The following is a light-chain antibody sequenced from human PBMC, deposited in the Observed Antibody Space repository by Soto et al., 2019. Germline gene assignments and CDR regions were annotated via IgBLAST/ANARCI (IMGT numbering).Light chain of an antibody. Sequence: QSVLTQPPSASGSPGQSVTISCTGTRSDVGDNNYVSWYQQHPGKAPKVMIYEVSKRPSGVPDRFSASKSGNTASLTVSGLQAEDEADYYCSSYAGGNSYVFGTGTKVTVL. CDR3: SSYAGGNSYV. CDR2: EVS. CDR1: RSDVGDNNY. J-gene: IGLJ1*01. V-gene: IGLV2-8*01.